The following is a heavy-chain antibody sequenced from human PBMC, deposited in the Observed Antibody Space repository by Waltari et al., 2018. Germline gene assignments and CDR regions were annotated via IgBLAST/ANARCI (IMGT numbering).Heavy chain of an antibody. CDR2: ISPKNGGT. J-gene: IGHJ3*01. D-gene: IGHD2-15*01. Sequence: QVQLVQSGAEMTRPGASVKVSCRPSGYTFTDYYIHWVRQAPGQGLEWMGWISPKNGGTKYARKFQGWVTMTRDTSTSTISMDLSRMKFDDTAMYYCARGNVVGCTRTRGDSAFDLWGQGAVVTVSS. CDR1: GYTFTDYY. CDR3: ARGNVVGCTRTRGDSAFDL. V-gene: IGHV1-2*04.